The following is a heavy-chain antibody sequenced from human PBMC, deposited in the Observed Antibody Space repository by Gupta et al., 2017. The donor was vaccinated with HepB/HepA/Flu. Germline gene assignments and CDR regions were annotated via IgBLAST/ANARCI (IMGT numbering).Heavy chain of an antibody. Sequence: EVQLVESGGGLVQPGGSLRPSCAASGFTFSSYWMSWVRQAPGKGLEWVANIKQDGSEKYYVDSVKGRFTISRDNAKNSLYLQMNSLRAEDTAVYYCARELYYYGSGRAVMDVWGQGTTVTVSS. CDR2: IKQDGSEK. CDR1: GFTFSSYW. V-gene: IGHV3-7*01. J-gene: IGHJ6*02. D-gene: IGHD3-10*01. CDR3: ARELYYYGSGRAVMDV.